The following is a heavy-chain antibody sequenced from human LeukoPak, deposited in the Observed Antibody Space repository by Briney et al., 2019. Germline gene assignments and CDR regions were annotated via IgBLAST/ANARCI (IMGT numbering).Heavy chain of an antibody. CDR2: IKSKTDGGTT. CDR3: TTDDYYYDSSDYLS. CDR1: GFTFSNAW. D-gene: IGHD3-22*01. Sequence: PGGSLRLSCAASGFTFSNAWMSWVRQAPGKGLELVGRIKSKTDGGTTDYAAPVKGRFTISRDDSKNTLYLQMNSLKTEDTAVYYCTTDDYYYDSSDYLSWGQGTLVTVSS. J-gene: IGHJ5*02. V-gene: IGHV3-15*01.